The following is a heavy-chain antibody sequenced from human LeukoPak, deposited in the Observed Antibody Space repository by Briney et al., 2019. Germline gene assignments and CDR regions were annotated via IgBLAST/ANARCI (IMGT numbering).Heavy chain of an antibody. CDR1: GFAFSTYS. V-gene: IGHV4-59*01. J-gene: IGHJ3*02. CDR2: IYYSGST. CDR3: ARHVDTALIGAFHI. D-gene: IGHD5-18*01. Sequence: GSLRLSCAASGFAFSTYSMNWVRQAPGKGLEWIGYIYYSGSTNYNPSLKSRVTMSVDTSKNQFSLKLSSVTAADTAMYYCARHVDTALIGAFHIWGQGTMVTVS.